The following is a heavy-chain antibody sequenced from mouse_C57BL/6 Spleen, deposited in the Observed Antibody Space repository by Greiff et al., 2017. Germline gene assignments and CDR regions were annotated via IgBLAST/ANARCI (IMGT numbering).Heavy chain of an antibody. Sequence: QVQLQQSGAELVKPGASVKLSCKASGYTFTEYTIHWVKQRSGQGLEWIGWFYPGSGSIKYNEKFKDKATLTADKSSSTVYMALSRLTSEDSAVYFCARHEDLRYYGSPGWFAYWGQGTLVTVSA. D-gene: IGHD1-1*01. V-gene: IGHV1-62-2*01. CDR1: GYTFTEYT. J-gene: IGHJ3*01. CDR3: ARHEDLRYYGSPGWFAY. CDR2: FYPGSGSI.